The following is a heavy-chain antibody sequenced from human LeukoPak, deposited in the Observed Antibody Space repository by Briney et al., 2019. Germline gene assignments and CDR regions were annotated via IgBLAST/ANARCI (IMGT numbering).Heavy chain of an antibody. CDR2: IYPGDSDT. D-gene: IGHD6-19*01. V-gene: IGHV5-51*01. CDR1: GYSFTSYW. CDR3: ARSLAVAGLAFDY. Sequence: PGESLKISCKGSGYSFTSYWIGWVRQMPGKGLEWMGIIYPGDSDTRYSPSFQGQVTISADKSISTAYLQWSSPKASDTAMYYCARSLAVAGLAFDYWGQGTLVTVSS. J-gene: IGHJ4*02.